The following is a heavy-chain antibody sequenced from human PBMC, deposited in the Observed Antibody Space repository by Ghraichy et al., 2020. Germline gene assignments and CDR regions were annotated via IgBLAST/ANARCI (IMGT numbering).Heavy chain of an antibody. CDR1: GFTVSSNY. V-gene: IGHV3-66*02. CDR3: ARDTTEMATIGTKNVY. D-gene: IGHD5-24*01. Sequence: GGSLRLSCAASGFTVSSNYMSWVRQAPGKGLEWVSVIYSGGSTYYADYVKGRFTISRDNSKNTLYLQMNSLRAEDTAVYYCARDTTEMATIGTKNVYWGQGTLVTVSS. CDR2: IYSGGST. J-gene: IGHJ4*02.